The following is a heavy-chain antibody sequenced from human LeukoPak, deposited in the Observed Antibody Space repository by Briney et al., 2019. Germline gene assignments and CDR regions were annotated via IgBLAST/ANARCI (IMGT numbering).Heavy chain of an antibody. CDR1: GYTFTGYY. CDR3: ARERSSGWYGYYYYYMDV. CDR2: INPNSGGT. Sequence: ASVKVSCKASGYTFTGYYMHWVRQAPGQGLEWMGWINPNSGGTNYAQKFQGRVTMTRDTSISTAYMELSRLRSDDTAVYYCARERSSGWYGYYYYYMDVWGKGTTVTVSS. V-gene: IGHV1-2*02. D-gene: IGHD6-19*01. J-gene: IGHJ6*03.